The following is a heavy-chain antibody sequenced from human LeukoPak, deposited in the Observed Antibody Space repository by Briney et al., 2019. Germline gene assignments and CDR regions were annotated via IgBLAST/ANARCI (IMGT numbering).Heavy chain of an antibody. Sequence: GGSLRLSCAAPGFTFSSYGMHWVRQVPGKGLEWVAVISHDGSNKYYVDSVKGRFTISRDNSKNTVYLQMNSLRPEDTAVYYCAKEIYYGSGSYPDYWGQGTLVTVSS. J-gene: IGHJ4*02. CDR3: AKEIYYGSGSYPDY. D-gene: IGHD3-10*01. CDR1: GFTFSSYG. V-gene: IGHV3-30*18. CDR2: ISHDGSNK.